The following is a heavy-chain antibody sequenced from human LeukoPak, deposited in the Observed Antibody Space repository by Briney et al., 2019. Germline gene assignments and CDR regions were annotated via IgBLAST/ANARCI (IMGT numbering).Heavy chain of an antibody. CDR3: AKDRGHYYTYDY. Sequence: TGGSLRLSCAASGFTFSSYAMSWVRQAPGKGLEWVSAISGSGGSTYYADSVKGRFTISRDNSKNTLSLQMHSLRAEDTAVYYCAKDRGHYYTYDYWGQGTLVTVSS. CDR1: GFTFSSYA. J-gene: IGHJ4*02. CDR2: ISGSGGST. D-gene: IGHD3-22*01. V-gene: IGHV3-23*01.